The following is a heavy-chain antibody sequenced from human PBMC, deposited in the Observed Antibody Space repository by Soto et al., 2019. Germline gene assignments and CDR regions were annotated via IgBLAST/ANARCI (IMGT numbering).Heavy chain of an antibody. Sequence: GGSLRLSCTASGFTFGDYAASWFRQAPGKGLEWVSFIRSKAYGGTTEYAASVKGRFTISRDDSRSIAYLQMNSLRTEVTAVYYGTRAPMWSLYRFDTWGQETRFTVPS. CDR3: TRAPMWSLYRFDT. CDR1: GFTFGDYA. D-gene: IGHD2-2*02. V-gene: IGHV3-49*03. J-gene: IGHJ4*02. CDR2: IRSKAYGGTT.